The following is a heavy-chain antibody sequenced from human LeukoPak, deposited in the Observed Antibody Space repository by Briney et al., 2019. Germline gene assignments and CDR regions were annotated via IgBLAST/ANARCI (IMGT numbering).Heavy chain of an antibody. CDR1: GSSIGSYY. Sequence: SETLSLTCNVSGSSIGSYYWSWIRQPPGEGLEWIGYFYHSGGSNYNPSLKGRVTISVGTSKNEVSLKLRSVTAADTAVYYCARGASSSWYSLWKFWGQGTLVTVSS. CDR2: FYHSGGS. J-gene: IGHJ4*02. CDR3: ARGASSSWYSLWKF. D-gene: IGHD6-13*01. V-gene: IGHV4-59*01.